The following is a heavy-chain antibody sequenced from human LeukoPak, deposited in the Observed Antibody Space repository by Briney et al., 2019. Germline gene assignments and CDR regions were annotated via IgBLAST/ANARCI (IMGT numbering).Heavy chain of an antibody. CDR3: TREPLAAAALYYFDY. J-gene: IGHJ4*02. Sequence: GGSLRLSCTASGFTFGDYAMSWFRQAPGKGLEWVGFIRSKAYGGTTEYAASVKGRFTISRDDSKSIAYLQMNSLKTEDTAVYYCTREPLAAAALYYFDYWGQGTLVTVSS. D-gene: IGHD6-13*01. CDR1: GFTFGDYA. CDR2: IRSKAYGGTT. V-gene: IGHV3-49*03.